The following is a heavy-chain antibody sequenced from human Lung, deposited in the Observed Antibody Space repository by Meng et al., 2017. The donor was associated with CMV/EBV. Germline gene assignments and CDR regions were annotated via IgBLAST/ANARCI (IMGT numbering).Heavy chain of an antibody. CDR3: VRQYSSSYYSDY. CDR2: IRHSGDIT. CDR1: GGSLSGYY. V-gene: IGHV4-34*01. J-gene: IGHJ4*02. Sequence: SXTLSLXCGIYGGSLSGYYWSWIRQTPGKGLEWMGEIRHSGDITNYNPSLQSRVTISIDTSKKQFSLKLSAVTAADTAVYYCVRQYSSSYYSDYWGQGTLVTVSS. D-gene: IGHD6-6*01.